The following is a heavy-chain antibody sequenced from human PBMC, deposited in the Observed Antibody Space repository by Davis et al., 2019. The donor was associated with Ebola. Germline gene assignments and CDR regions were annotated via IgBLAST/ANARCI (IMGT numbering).Heavy chain of an antibody. CDR2: INTHNGNT. D-gene: IGHD1-1*01. CDR1: GYTFTSYG. CDR3: ARAQFPTTSDH. J-gene: IGHJ4*02. V-gene: IGHV1-18*01. Sequence: ASVKVSCKTSGYTFTSYGISWVRQAPGQGLEWVGWINTHNGNTNLAQKLHDRITLTTDTSTSTAYMEMRSLRSDDTAVYYCARAQFPTTSDHWGQGTLVTVSS.